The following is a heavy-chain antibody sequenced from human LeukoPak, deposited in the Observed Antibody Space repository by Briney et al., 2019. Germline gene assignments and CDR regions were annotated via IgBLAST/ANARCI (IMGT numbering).Heavy chain of an antibody. CDR1: GYTFTSYY. CDR2: MNPNSGNT. CDR3: ARKRLAYCGGDCSFEYFQH. J-gene: IGHJ1*01. V-gene: IGHV1-8*03. D-gene: IGHD2-21*02. Sequence: GASVKVSCKASGYTFTSYYMHWVRQAPGQGLEWMGWMNPNSGNTGYAQKFQGRVTITRNTSISTAYMELSSLRSEDTAVYYCARKRLAYCGGDCSFEYFQHWGQGTLVTVSS.